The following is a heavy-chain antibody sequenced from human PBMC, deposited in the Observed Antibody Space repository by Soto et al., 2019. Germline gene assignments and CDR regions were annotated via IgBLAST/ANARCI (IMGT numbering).Heavy chain of an antibody. CDR3: ARSTTVTTGAYYYYMDV. CDR2: INPNSGGT. Sequence: QVQLVQSGAEVKKPGASVKVSCKASGYTFTGYYMHWVRQAPGQGLEWMGWINPNSGGTNYAQKLQGWVTMTRDTSISTAYMELSRLRSDDTAVYYCARSTTVTTGAYYYYMDVWGKGTTVTVSS. V-gene: IGHV1-2*04. D-gene: IGHD4-4*01. CDR1: GYTFTGYY. J-gene: IGHJ6*03.